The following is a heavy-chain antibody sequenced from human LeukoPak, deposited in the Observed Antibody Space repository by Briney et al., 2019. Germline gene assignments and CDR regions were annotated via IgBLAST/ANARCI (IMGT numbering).Heavy chain of an antibody. V-gene: IGHV4-59*01. CDR2: VYYSGGT. Sequence: SETLSLTCTVSDTSIISYYWSWIRQPPGKGLEWIGFVYYSGGTHYNPSLKSRVAISVDTSKNQISLKLTSVTAADTAMYYCARGQRGLPYWGQGTLVTVSS. CDR1: DTSIISYY. J-gene: IGHJ4*02. D-gene: IGHD3/OR15-3a*01. CDR3: ARGQRGLPY.